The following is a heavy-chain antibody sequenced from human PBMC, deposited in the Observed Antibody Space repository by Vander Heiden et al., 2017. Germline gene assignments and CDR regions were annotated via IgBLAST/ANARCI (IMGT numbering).Heavy chain of an antibody. J-gene: IGHJ4*02. CDR1: GFIFSSQG. CDR2: ISYDGSDS. D-gene: IGHD7-27*01. Sequence: QVQLVESGGGVVQPGKSLRLSCAASGFIFSSQGMHWVRQAPGKGLEWVALISYDGSDSSYADSVRGRFAISRDNYKNTLYLQMNSLRPEDTAVYYCVAPKLGTDLYYFEYWGQGTLVTVS. CDR3: VAPKLGTDLYYFEY. V-gene: IGHV3-30*03.